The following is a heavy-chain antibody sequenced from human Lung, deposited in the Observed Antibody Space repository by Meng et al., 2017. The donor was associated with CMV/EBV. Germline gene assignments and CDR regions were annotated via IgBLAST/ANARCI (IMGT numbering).Heavy chain of an antibody. CDR3: ARVGEMTTKERGGRYHSGLDV. Sequence: ASXXVSXKPSGYTLTDYYLHWVRQAPGQGLEWMGWINPDSGGTYFAQKFQGRVTMTRDTSISTAYMELSSLRSADTAVYYCARVGEMTTKERGGRYHSGLDVXGQGXTVTVSS. J-gene: IGHJ6*02. CDR2: INPDSGGT. V-gene: IGHV1-2*02. CDR1: GYTLTDYY. D-gene: IGHD3-10*01.